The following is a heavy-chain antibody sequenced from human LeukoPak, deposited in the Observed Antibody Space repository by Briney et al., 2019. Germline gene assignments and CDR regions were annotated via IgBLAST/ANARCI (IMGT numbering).Heavy chain of an antibody. Sequence: PGVSLRLSCAASGFTVTTTYMSWVRQAPGKGLEGVSGLYSAGSTYYADSVKGRFAVSRDESKNTLYLQMNSLRAEDTAVYYCAKGAIVAGIRTEYFQRWGQGTLVTVSS. D-gene: IGHD6-19*01. V-gene: IGHV3-66*01. J-gene: IGHJ1*01. CDR2: LYSAGST. CDR1: GFTVTTTY. CDR3: AKGAIVAGIRTEYFQR.